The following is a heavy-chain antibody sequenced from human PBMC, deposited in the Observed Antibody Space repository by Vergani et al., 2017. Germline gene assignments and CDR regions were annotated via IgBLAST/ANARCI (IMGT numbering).Heavy chain of an antibody. V-gene: IGHV1-46*03. CDR2: INPSGGHT. CDR3: ARGDYGILTGYRY. Sequence: QVQVVQSGAEVKKSGASVKVPCKTSGYTFSNHYMHLVRQAPGQGPEWMGIINPSGGHTNYAQKFQGRVTMTRDTSTSTVYMELSSLRSEDTAIYYCARGDYGILTGYRYWGQGTLVTVSA. J-gene: IGHJ4*02. D-gene: IGHD3-9*01. CDR1: GYTFSNHY.